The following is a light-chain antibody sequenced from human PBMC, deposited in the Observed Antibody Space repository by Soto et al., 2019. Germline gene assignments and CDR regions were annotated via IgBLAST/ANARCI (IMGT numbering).Light chain of an antibody. J-gene: IGKJ3*01. CDR1: QSVSTD. V-gene: IGKV3-15*01. CDR2: NAS. CDR3: QQYNNWPLT. Sequence: EIVMTQSPAALSVSPGERATLSCRASQSVSTDLAWYQQKPGQAPRLLIYNASNRATGIPARFSGSGSGTEFTLTISSLQPEDFAVYYCQQYNNWPLTFGRGTKVDNK.